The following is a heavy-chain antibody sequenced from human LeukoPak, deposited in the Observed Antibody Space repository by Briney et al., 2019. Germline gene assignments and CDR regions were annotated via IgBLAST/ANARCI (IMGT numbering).Heavy chain of an antibody. CDR1: GFTFSSYW. J-gene: IGHJ6*02. CDR2: INSDGSST. D-gene: IGHD2-8*02. CDR3: SRAGHYYYGMDV. V-gene: IGHV3-74*01. Sequence: GGSLRLSCAASGFTFSSYWMHWVRHAPGKGLVWVSRINSDGSSTDYADSVKGRFTISKDSAKNTLYLQMNSLRAEDTAVYYCSRAGHYYYGMDVWGQGTTVTVSS.